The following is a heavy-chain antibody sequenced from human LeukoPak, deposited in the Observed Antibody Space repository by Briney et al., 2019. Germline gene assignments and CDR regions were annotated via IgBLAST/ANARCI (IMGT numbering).Heavy chain of an antibody. J-gene: IGHJ4*02. V-gene: IGHV3-7*01. Sequence: GGSLRLSCAGPGFTFSKYWMNWVRQAPGKGLEWVANIKEDGSRINYVDSVKGRFTISRDNAKNSVYLQMDNLRAEDTAVYYCVGSSGWLFDYWGQGILVAVSS. CDR2: IKEDGSRI. CDR3: VGSSGWLFDY. D-gene: IGHD6-19*01. CDR1: GFTFSKYW.